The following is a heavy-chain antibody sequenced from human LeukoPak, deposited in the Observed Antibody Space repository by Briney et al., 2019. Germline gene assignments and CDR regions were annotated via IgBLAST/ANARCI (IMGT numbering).Heavy chain of an antibody. CDR3: ATYYYDSSGGGY. J-gene: IGHJ4*02. CDR2: ISSSSSYI. Sequence: GGSLRLSCAASGFTFSSYSVNWVRQAPGKGLEWVSSISSSSSYIYYADSVKGRFTISRDNAKNSLYLQMNSLRAEDTAVYYCATYYYDSSGGGYWGQGTLVTVSS. CDR1: GFTFSSYS. V-gene: IGHV3-21*01. D-gene: IGHD3-22*01.